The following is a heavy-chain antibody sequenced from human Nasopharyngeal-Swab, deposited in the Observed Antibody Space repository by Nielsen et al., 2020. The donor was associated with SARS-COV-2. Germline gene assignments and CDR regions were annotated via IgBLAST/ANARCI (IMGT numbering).Heavy chain of an antibody. D-gene: IGHD2/OR15-2a*01. CDR2: ISSSSSTI. Sequence: GESLKISCPASGFTFSSYSMNWVRQAPGKGLEWVSYISSSSSTIYYADSVKGRFTISRDNAKNSLYLQMNSLRAEDTAVYYCASLWGMDVWGQGTTVTVSS. V-gene: IGHV3-48*04. CDR1: GFTFSSYS. CDR3: ASLWGMDV. J-gene: IGHJ6*02.